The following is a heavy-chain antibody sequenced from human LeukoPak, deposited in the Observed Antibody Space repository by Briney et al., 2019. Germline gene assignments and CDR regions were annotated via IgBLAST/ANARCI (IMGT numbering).Heavy chain of an antibody. Sequence: GGSLGLSCAASGFTFSSYSMNWVRQAPGKGLEWVSYISSSSSTIYYADSVKGRFTISRDNAKNSLYLEMNSLRAEDTAVYYCARDLDGAAGDYWGQGTLVTVSS. V-gene: IGHV3-48*01. D-gene: IGHD6-13*01. CDR1: GFTFSSYS. CDR2: ISSSSSTI. CDR3: ARDLDGAAGDY. J-gene: IGHJ4*02.